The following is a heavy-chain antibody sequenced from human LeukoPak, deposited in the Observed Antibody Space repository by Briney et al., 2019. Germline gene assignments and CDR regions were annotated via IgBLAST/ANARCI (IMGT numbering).Heavy chain of an antibody. J-gene: IGHJ4*02. CDR2: ISSSGSTI. Sequence: GGSLRLSCAASGFTFSSYEMNWVRQAPGKGLEWVSYISSSGSTIYYADSVKGRFTISRDNAKNSLYLQMNSLRAEDTAVYYCARVGYYGSGLDYGGQGTLVTVSS. CDR1: GFTFSSYE. D-gene: IGHD3-10*01. V-gene: IGHV3-48*03. CDR3: ARVGYYGSGLDY.